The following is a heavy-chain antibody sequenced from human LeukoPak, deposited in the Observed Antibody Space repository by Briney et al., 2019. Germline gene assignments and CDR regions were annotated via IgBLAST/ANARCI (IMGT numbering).Heavy chain of an antibody. J-gene: IGHJ3*02. V-gene: IGHV3-9*01. D-gene: IGHD3-16*01. CDR3: ARGEEYLGQGRPFDI. CDR2: ISWNSGSI. CDR1: GFTFDDYA. Sequence: PGRSLRLSCAASGFTFDDYAMHWVRQAPGKGLEWVSGISWNSGSIGYADSVKGRFTISRDNAKNTLYLQMNSLRVEDTAVYYCARGEEYLGQGRPFDIWGQGTMVTVSS.